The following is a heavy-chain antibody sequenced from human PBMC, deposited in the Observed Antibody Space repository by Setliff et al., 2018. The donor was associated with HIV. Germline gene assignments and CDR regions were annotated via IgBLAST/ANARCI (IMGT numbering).Heavy chain of an antibody. CDR1: GYSISSGHY. CDR2: IYHSGTT. CDR3: ARHGAYEAYYDYMDV. Sequence: PSETLFLTCAVSGYSISSGHYWGWIRQPPGKGLEWIGSIYHSGTTYDNPSLKSRVTISVDTSKNQFSLKLSSVTAADTAVYYCARHGAYEAYYDYMDVWGKGTTVTVSS. J-gene: IGHJ6*03. D-gene: IGHD5-12*01. V-gene: IGHV4-38-2*01.